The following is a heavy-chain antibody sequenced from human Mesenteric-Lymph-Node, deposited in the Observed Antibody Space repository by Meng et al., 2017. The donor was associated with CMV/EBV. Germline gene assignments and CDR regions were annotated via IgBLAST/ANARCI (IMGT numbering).Heavy chain of an antibody. J-gene: IGHJ6*02. CDR1: GGSISSYY. CDR3: ARDQGRYYYYYGTDV. Sequence: SETLSLTCTVSGGSISSYYWSWIRQPPGKGLEWIGYIYYSGSTNYNPSLKSRVTISVDTSKNQFSLKLSSVTAADTAVYYCARDQGRYYYYYGTDVWGQGTTVTVSS. V-gene: IGHV4-59*01. CDR2: IYYSGST.